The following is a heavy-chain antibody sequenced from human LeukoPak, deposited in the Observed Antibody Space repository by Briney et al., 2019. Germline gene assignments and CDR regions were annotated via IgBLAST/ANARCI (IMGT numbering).Heavy chain of an antibody. Sequence: SETLSLTCAVSGGSISFYYWSWIRQSPGKGLEWIGYIYDSGSANYNPSLKKRITISIDTSKSQFSLRLSSVTAADTALYYCAREYSYGYFFDYWGQGTLVTVSS. CDR3: AREYSYGYFFDY. V-gene: IGHV4-59*01. CDR2: IYDSGSA. J-gene: IGHJ4*02. D-gene: IGHD5-18*01. CDR1: GGSISFYY.